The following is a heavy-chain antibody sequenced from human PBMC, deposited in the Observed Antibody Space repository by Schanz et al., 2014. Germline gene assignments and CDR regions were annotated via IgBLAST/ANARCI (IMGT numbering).Heavy chain of an antibody. V-gene: IGHV3-30-3*01. J-gene: IGHJ4*02. D-gene: IGHD5-12*01. CDR1: GFTFSSYA. Sequence: QVQLVESGGGLVKPGGSLRLSCAASGFTFSSYAMHWVRQAPGKGLEWVALISNDGSIKYYADSVEGRFTISRDNSRNTLYLQMNSLRTENTAVYYCASPSGYSGYGTYFDFWGQGTLVTVSS. CDR2: ISNDGSIK. CDR3: ASPSGYSGYGTYFDF.